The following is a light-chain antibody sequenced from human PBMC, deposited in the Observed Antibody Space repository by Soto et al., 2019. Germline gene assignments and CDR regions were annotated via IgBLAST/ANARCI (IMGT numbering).Light chain of an antibody. J-gene: IGKJ3*01. Sequence: EIVLTQSPATLSLSLGERATLSCRASQSVSSHLTWYQQRPGQAPRLLIYDASNRATGIPDRFSDSGYGTDFTLTISSLEPEDFAVYYCQQRSNWPPEFTFGPGTKVDIK. V-gene: IGKV3-11*01. CDR3: QQRSNWPPEFT. CDR2: DAS. CDR1: QSVSSH.